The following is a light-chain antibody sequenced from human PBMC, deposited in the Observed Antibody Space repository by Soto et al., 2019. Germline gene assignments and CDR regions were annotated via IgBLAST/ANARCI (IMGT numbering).Light chain of an antibody. CDR1: QSVSSNY. Sequence: EIVFTQSPCTLSLSPGQRATLSCRASQSVSSNYLAWFQQNPGQAPRLLIYGASSRATGIPDRFSGSGSGTDFTLTISRLEPEDFALYYCQHYGSSPWMFGQGTKVDI. CDR3: QHYGSSPWM. V-gene: IGKV3-20*01. CDR2: GAS. J-gene: IGKJ1*01.